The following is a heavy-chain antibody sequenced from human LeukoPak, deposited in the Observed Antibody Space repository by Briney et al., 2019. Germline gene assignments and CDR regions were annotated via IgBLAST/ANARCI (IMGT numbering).Heavy chain of an antibody. J-gene: IGHJ4*02. CDR3: ARSYDILTGYSHLDY. D-gene: IGHD3-9*01. CDR2: ISSSSSYI. CDR1: GFTFSSYS. V-gene: IGHV3-21*01. Sequence: GGSLRLSCAASGFTFSSYSMNWVRQAPGKGLEWVSSISSSSSYIYYADSVKGRFTISRDNAKNSLYLQMNSLRAEDTAVYYCARSYDILTGYSHLDYWGQGTLVTVSS.